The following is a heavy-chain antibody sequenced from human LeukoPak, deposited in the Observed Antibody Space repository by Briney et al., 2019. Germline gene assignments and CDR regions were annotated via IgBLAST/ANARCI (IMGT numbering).Heavy chain of an antibody. Sequence: GASAKVSCKASGYIFTSNYMHWVRQAPGQGLEWMGIINPNGGSTTSAQRFQGRVTMTRDTSTSTIYMELSSLRSDDTAVYYCARVERGYQATDYWGQGTLVTVSS. D-gene: IGHD2-2*01. CDR3: ARVERGYQATDY. CDR2: INPNGGST. J-gene: IGHJ4*02. CDR1: GYIFTSNY. V-gene: IGHV1-46*01.